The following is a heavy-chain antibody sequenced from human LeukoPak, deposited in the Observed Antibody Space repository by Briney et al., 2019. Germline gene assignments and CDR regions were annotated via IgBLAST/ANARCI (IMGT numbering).Heavy chain of an antibody. V-gene: IGHV3-7*03. CDR1: GFAFNTYW. CDR2: INQDGSEK. J-gene: IGHJ6*03. Sequence: PGGSLRLSCAASGFAFNTYWMSWVRQTPGKGLEWVANINQDGSEKYYMDSVKGRFTISRDNSKNTLYLQMNSLRAEDTAVYYCARVLSGRGSLYYYYYYMDVWGKGTTVTISS. CDR3: ARVLSGRGSLYYYYYYMDV. D-gene: IGHD3-10*01.